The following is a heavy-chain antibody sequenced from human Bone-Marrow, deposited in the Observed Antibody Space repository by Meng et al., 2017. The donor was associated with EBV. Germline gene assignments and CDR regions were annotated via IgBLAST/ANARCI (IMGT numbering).Heavy chain of an antibody. CDR3: AMGLATDFDY. V-gene: IGHV1-2*02. Sequence: QGQLVQSGAEVKKPGASRKVSCKASGYTFTGYYIHWVRQAPGQGLEWVGWINPNSGGTNYAEKFQGRVTMTRDTSITTAFMELSSLKSDDTAVYYCAMGLATDFDYWGQGTLVTVSS. CDR1: GYTFTGYY. D-gene: IGHD5-12*01. CDR2: INPNSGGT. J-gene: IGHJ4*02.